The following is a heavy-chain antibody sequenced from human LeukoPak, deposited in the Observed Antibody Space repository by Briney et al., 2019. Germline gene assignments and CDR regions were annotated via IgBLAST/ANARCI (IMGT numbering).Heavy chain of an antibody. D-gene: IGHD2-21*02. J-gene: IGHJ4*02. CDR1: EYTFSRYW. CDR2: IKTDGSQI. V-gene: IGHV3-7*01. CDR3: ARLTCGGDCRSGPAEGY. Sequence: GGSLRLSCVSSEYTFSRYWMSWVRQAPGKGLEWVANIKTDGSQIYYVDSVKGRFTISRDNAKNSLYLQMNSLRAEDTAVYYCARLTCGGDCRSGPAEGYWGQGTLVTVSS.